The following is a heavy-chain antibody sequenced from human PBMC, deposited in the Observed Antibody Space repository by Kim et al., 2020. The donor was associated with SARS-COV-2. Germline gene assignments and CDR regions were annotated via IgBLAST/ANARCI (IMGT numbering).Heavy chain of an antibody. D-gene: IGHD3-16*01. V-gene: IGHV4-59*01. CDR3: ARDGGLL. CDR2: NGST. J-gene: IGHJ3*01. Sequence: NGSTNHTPYLKGRVTISVDTSKNQFSLKLSSVTAADTDVYYCARDGGLLWGQGTMVTVSS.